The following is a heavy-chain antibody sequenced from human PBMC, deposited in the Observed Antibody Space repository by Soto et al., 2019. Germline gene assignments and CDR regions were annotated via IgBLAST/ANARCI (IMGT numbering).Heavy chain of an antibody. CDR2: ISAYNGDT. CDR1: GYTFRSYG. Sequence: QIQLVQSGGEVKKPGASVKVSCKASGYTFRSYGISCVRQAPGQGLEWVGWISAYNGDTHYAPKFQDRITLTTETSTDTAYMELRSLGLDDTAVYYCARDWSRYYDNSGLIWFYWGQGSLVTVSS. J-gene: IGHJ4*02. CDR3: ARDWSRYYDNSGLIWFY. V-gene: IGHV1-18*04. D-gene: IGHD3-22*01.